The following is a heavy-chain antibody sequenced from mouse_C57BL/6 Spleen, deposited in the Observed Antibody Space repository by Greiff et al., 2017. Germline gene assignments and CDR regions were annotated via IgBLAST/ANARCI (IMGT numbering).Heavy chain of an antibody. CDR2: IDPSDSYT. V-gene: IGHV1-50*01. D-gene: IGHD2-3*01. CDR3: ARWILGDYAMDY. Sequence: QVHVKQPGAELVKPGASVKLSCKASGYTFTSYWMQWVKQRPGQGLEWIGEIDPSDSYTNYNQKFKGKATLTVDKSSSTAYMQLSSLTSEDSAVYYCARWILGDYAMDYWGQGTSVTVSS. CDR1: GYTFTSYW. J-gene: IGHJ4*01.